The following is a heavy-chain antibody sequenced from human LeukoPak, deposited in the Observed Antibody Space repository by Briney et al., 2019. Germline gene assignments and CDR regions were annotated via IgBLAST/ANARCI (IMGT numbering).Heavy chain of an antibody. V-gene: IGHV4-30-2*01. J-gene: IGHJ5*02. Sequence: SQTLSLTCTVSGGSISSGGYYWSWIRQPPGKGLEWIGYIYHSGSTYYNPSLKSRVTISVDRSKNQFSLKLSSVTAADTAVYYCAKGGVTREGWFDPWGQGTLVTVSS. D-gene: IGHD2-21*02. CDR2: IYHSGST. CDR3: AKGGVTREGWFDP. CDR1: GGSISSGGYY.